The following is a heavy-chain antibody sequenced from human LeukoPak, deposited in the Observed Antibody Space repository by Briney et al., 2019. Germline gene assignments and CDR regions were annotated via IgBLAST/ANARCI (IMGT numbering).Heavy chain of an antibody. CDR2: IYYSGST. V-gene: IGHV4-30-4*01. CDR3: ARDWGVYCSGGSCYSTENNWFDP. D-gene: IGHD2-15*01. CDR1: GGSISSGDYY. J-gene: IGHJ5*02. Sequence: SETLSLTCTVSGGSISSGDYYWSWIRQPPGKGLEWIGYIYYSGSTYYNPSLKSRITISIDTSKNQFSLKLSSVTAADTAVYYCARDWGVYCSGGSCYSTENNWFDPWGQGTLVTVSS.